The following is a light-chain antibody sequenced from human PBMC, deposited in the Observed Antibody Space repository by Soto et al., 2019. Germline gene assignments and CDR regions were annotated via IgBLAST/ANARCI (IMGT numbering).Light chain of an antibody. CDR2: SNN. Sequence: QSVLTQPPSASGTPGQRVTISCSGSSSNIGSNTVNWYQQLPGTAPKLLIYSNNQRPSGVPDRFSGSKSGTSASLAISGLQSEVEADYYCAAWDDSLNGPVFGGGTKRTVL. V-gene: IGLV1-44*01. CDR1: SSNIGSNT. J-gene: IGLJ2*01. CDR3: AAWDDSLNGPV.